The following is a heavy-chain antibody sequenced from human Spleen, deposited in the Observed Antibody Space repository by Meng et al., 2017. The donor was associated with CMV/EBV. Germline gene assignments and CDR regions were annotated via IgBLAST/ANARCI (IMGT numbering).Heavy chain of an antibody. V-gene: IGHV3-23*01. CDR1: GFTFSTYG. J-gene: IGHJ4*02. D-gene: IGHD1-1*01. CDR3: AKDLGTPSELEPFDY. Sequence: GGSLRLSCAASGFTFSTYGMSWVRQAPGKGLEWVSTISGSGGITYYADSVKGRFTISRDNSKNTLYLQMNSLRAEDTATYYCAKDLGTPSELEPFDYWGQGTLVTVSS. CDR2: ISGSGGIT.